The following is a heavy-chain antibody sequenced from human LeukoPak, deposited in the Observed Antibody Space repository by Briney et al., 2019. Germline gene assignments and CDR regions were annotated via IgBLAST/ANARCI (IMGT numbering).Heavy chain of an antibody. Sequence: SETLSLTCTVSAVFDSDSYWSWIRQPPGKGLEWICQIHYSGGTIYNPSLKSRVTMSLETSKNHFPLKLTSVTAADTTVYYCARHGTDLKAFDIWGQGTMVTVSS. CDR3: ARHGTDLKAFDI. CDR2: IHYSGGT. CDR1: AVFDSDSY. J-gene: IGHJ3*02. V-gene: IGHV4-59*08.